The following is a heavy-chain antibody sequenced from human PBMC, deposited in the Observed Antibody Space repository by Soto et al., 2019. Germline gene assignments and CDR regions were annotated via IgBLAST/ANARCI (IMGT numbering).Heavy chain of an antibody. CDR3: ARADSLGTDYYDSSGYPFDY. J-gene: IGHJ4*02. D-gene: IGHD3-22*01. CDR1: GFTVSSNY. Sequence: PGGSLRLSCAASGFTVSSNYMSWVRQAPGKGLEWVSVIYSGGSTYYADSVKGRFTISRDNSKNTLYLQMNSLRAEDTAVYYCARADSLGTDYYDSSGYPFDYWGQGTLVTVSS. V-gene: IGHV3-53*01. CDR2: IYSGGST.